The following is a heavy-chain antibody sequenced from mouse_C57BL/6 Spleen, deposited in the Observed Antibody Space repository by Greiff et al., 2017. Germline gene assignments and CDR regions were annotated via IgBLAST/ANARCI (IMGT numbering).Heavy chain of an antibody. CDR2: IDPSDSYT. D-gene: IGHD3-2*02. CDR3: ASGH. V-gene: IGHV1-59*01. J-gene: IGHJ2*01. CDR1: GYTFTNYW. Sequence: QVQLQQSGAELVRPGTSVKLSCKASGYTFTNYWMNWVKQRPGQGLEWIGVIDPSDSYTNYNQKFKGKATLTVDTSSSTAYMQLSSLTSEDSSVYYCASGHWGQGTTLTVSS.